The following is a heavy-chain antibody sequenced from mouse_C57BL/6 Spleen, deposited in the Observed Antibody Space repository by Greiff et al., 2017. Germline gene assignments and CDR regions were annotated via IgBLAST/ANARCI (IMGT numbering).Heavy chain of an antibody. CDR3: ARSYDGYYVLFAY. D-gene: IGHD2-3*01. J-gene: IGHJ3*01. CDR1: GYTFTSYW. CDR2: IHPNSGST. Sequence: QVQLQQPGAELVKPGASVKLSCKASGYTFTSYWMHWVKQRPGQGLEWIGMIHPNSGSTNYNEKFKSKATLTVDKSSSTAYMQLSSLTSEDSAVYYCARSYDGYYVLFAYWGQGTLVTVSA. V-gene: IGHV1-64*01.